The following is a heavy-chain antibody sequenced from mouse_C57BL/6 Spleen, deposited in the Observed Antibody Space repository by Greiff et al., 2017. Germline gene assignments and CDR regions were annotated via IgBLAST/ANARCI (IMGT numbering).Heavy chain of an antibody. CDR3: ARWDYYGSSRAMDY. Sequence: VQLQQPGAELVKPGASVKMSCKASGYTFTSYWITWVKQRPGQGLEWIGDIYPGSGSTNYNEKFKSKATLTVDTSSSTAYMQLSSLTSEDSAVYYCARWDYYGSSRAMDYWGQGTSVTVSS. J-gene: IGHJ4*01. CDR1: GYTFTSYW. CDR2: IYPGSGST. D-gene: IGHD1-1*01. V-gene: IGHV1-55*01.